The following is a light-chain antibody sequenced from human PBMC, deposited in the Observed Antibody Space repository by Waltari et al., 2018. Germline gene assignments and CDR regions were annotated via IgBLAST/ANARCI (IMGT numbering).Light chain of an antibody. CDR2: GAS. CDR1: QTISSY. CDR3: QQYNTYPLT. Sequence: AIRITQSPSSLSASTGDRVTITCRASQTISSYLAWYQQKPGKAPKLLIYGASTLESGVPSRVSGSQSGTDFTLTISCLQSEDFAVYYCQQYNTYPLTFGGGTKVEI. J-gene: IGKJ4*01. V-gene: IGKV1-8*01.